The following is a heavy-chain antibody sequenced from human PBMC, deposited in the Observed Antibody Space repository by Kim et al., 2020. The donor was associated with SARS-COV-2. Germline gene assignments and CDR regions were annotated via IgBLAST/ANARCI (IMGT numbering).Heavy chain of an antibody. CDR3: ARGPAAGYDEYYYGMDV. Sequence: SETLSLTCAVSGGSISSGGYSWSWIRQPPGKGLEWIGYIYHSGSTYYNPSLKSRVTISVDRSKNQFSLKLSSVTAADTAVYYCARGPAAGYDEYYYGMDVWGQGTTVTVSS. J-gene: IGHJ6*02. V-gene: IGHV4-30-2*01. CDR2: IYHSGST. D-gene: IGHD5-12*01. CDR1: GGSISSGGYS.